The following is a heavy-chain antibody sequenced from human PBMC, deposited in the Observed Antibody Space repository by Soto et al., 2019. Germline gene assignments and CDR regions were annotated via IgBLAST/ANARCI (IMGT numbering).Heavy chain of an antibody. V-gene: IGHV5-10-1*01. D-gene: IGHD1-1*01. J-gene: IGHJ6*02. CDR3: ARRLSGPKEEYNAYYFYGLDV. CDR1: GYSFTSHC. CDR2: IDPSDSYT. Sequence: XESLMISCQGSGYSFTSHCITWVRQTPGKGLEWMGRIDPSDSYTNYSPSFQGRVTISADRSISTAFLQWSSLEASDTAIYYCARRLSGPKEEYNAYYFYGLDVWGQGTTVTVSS.